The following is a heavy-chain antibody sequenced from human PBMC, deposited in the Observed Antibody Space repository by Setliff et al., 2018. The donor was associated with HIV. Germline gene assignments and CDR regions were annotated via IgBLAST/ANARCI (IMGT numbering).Heavy chain of an antibody. CDR1: GYTFTTSY. V-gene: IGHV1-46*01. J-gene: IGHJ6*03. CDR2: INPSDGST. Sequence: ASVKVSCKASGYTFTTSYIHWVRQAPGEGLEWMGIINPSDGSTSYAQKLQGRVTMTRDTSTSTVYMELSSPRSDDTAVYYCARGPLVVPTHYYMDLWGKGTTVTVSS. D-gene: IGHD3-22*01. CDR3: ARGPLVVPTHYYMDL.